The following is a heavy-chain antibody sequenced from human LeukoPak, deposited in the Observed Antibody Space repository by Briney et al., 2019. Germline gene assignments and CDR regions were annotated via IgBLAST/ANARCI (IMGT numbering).Heavy chain of an antibody. J-gene: IGHJ2*01. V-gene: IGHV4-61*01. Sequence: SETLSLTCTVSGGSVSSGSHYWSWIRQPPGKGLEWIGYIYYSGSTNYTPSLKSRVTISVETSKNQISLKLSSVTAADTAVYYCARDRYYYDSGSYFYFDLWGRGTLVTVSS. CDR3: ARDRYYYDSGSYFYFDL. CDR2: IYYSGST. D-gene: IGHD3-22*01. CDR1: GGSVSSGSHY.